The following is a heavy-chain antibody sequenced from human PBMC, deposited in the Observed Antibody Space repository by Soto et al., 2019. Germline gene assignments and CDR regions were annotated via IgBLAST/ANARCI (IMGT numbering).Heavy chain of an antibody. CDR3: AREPTYTGSDC. CDR2: VQDSGSH. D-gene: IGHD5-12*01. J-gene: IGHJ4*02. Sequence: PSETLCLTCTVSGGSCSGSVSTWLRQPPGKGLGWIGYVQDSGSHNDNPSLKSRVTISLDTSRTEFSLKLSSVTAADTAVYYCAREPTYTGSDCWGQG. V-gene: IGHV4-59*01. CDR1: GGSCSGSV.